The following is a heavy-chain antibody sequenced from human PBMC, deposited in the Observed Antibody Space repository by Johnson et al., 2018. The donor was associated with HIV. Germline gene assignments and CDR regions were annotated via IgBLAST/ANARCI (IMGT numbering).Heavy chain of an antibody. CDR2: ISGSGSTT. V-gene: IGHV3-11*01. J-gene: IGHJ3*02. CDR1: GFTFSNAW. Sequence: QVQLVESGGSVVRPGGSLRLSCAASGFTFSNAWMSWVRQAPGKGLEWVSYISGSGSTTYYAEFVKGRFIISRDNAKNSLFLQMNSLRAEDTALYYCARGGSTSWLGAFDIWGQGTMVTVSS. CDR3: ARGGSTSWLGAFDI. D-gene: IGHD2-2*01.